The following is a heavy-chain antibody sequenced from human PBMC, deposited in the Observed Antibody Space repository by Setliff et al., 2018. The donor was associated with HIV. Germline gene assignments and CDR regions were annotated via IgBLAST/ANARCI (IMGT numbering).Heavy chain of an antibody. CDR1: GFTFSSYA. CDR3: ARDHSIGGPIAAAGTGGAFDI. J-gene: IGHJ3*02. D-gene: IGHD6-13*01. CDR2: ISYDGSNK. V-gene: IGHV3-30-3*01. Sequence: PGGSLRLSCAASGFTFSSYAMHWVRQAPGKGLEWVAVISYDGSNKYYADSVKGRFTISRDNSKNTLYLQMNSLRAEDMAVYYCARDHSIGGPIAAAGTGGAFDIWGQGTMVTVSS.